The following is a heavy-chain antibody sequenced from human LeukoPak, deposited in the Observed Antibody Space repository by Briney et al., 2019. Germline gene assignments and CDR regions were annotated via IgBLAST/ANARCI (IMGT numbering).Heavy chain of an antibody. D-gene: IGHD3-10*01. J-gene: IGHJ4*02. Sequence: PSEPLSLTCTVSGASISSYYWSWIRQPPGKGLEWIGYISYSGSTNYNPSLKSRVTISADTSKNQVSLTLSSVTAADTAVYYCARHPELYFFDYWGQGTLVTVSS. V-gene: IGHV4-59*08. CDR2: ISYSGST. CDR1: GASISSYY. CDR3: ARHPELYFFDY.